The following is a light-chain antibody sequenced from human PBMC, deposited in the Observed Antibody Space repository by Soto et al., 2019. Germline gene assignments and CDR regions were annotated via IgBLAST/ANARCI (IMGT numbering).Light chain of an antibody. J-gene: IGLJ1*01. CDR3: TSYKCSSTPYV. CDR2: EVN. CDR1: SSDVGTYNY. V-gene: IGLV2-14*01. Sequence: QSALTQAASVSGSPGQSITISCTGTSSDVGTYNYVSWYQQHPDKAPKLIIYEVNNRPSGVSNRFSGSKSGNTASLTISGLQAADEADYYCTSYKCSSTPYVFGKGTKVTVL.